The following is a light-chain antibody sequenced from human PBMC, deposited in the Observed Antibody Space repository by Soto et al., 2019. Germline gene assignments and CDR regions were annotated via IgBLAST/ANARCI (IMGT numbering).Light chain of an antibody. CDR3: QSYDSSLSGSRV. CDR2: GNS. J-gene: IGLJ1*01. CDR1: SSNIGAGYD. Sequence: QSVLTQPPSVSGAPGQRVTISCTGSSSNIGAGYDVHWYQQLPGTAPKLLIYGNSHRPSGVPDRFSGSKSGTSASLAITGLQAEDEADYYCQSYDSSLSGSRVFGTGTKLTV. V-gene: IGLV1-40*01.